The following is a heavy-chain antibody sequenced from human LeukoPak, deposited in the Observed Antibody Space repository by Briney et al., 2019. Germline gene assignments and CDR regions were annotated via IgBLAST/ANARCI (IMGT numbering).Heavy chain of an antibody. Sequence: AGGSLRLSCTASGFTFGDYAMSWFRQAPGKGLEWVGFIRSNTYGGTAEYAASVKGRFTISRDDSKSIAYLQMNSLKTEDTAMYYCTKGDYHAYWGQGTLATVSS. V-gene: IGHV3-49*03. CDR2: IRSNTYGGTA. CDR3: TKGDYHAY. CDR1: GFTFGDYA. J-gene: IGHJ4*02.